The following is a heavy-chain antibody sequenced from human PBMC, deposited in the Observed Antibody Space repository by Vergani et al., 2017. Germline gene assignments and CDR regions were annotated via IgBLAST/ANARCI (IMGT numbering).Heavy chain of an antibody. Sequence: EVQLVESGGGLVQPGGSLRLSCAASGFTFSSYDMHWVRQATGKGLEWVSAIGTAGDTYYPGSVKGRFTISRENAKNSLYLQMNSLRAEDTAVYYCAREGEVGATIRVGMDVWGQGTTVTVSS. CDR1: GFTFSSYD. CDR3: AREGEVGATIRVGMDV. CDR2: IGTAGDT. V-gene: IGHV3-13*04. J-gene: IGHJ6*02. D-gene: IGHD1-26*01.